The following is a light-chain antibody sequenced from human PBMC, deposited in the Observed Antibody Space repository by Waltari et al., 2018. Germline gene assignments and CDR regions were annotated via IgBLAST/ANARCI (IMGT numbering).Light chain of an antibody. J-gene: IGKJ5*01. Sequence: EIVLTQSPGTLSLSPGERATLSCRASQSVYRNYLVWYQQKPGQAPRLLIYGASNRAAGIPDRFTGSGSGTDFTLTISRLEPEDFAVYYCQQYGTSSSFGQGTRLEIK. CDR3: QQYGTSSS. V-gene: IGKV3-20*01. CDR1: QSVYRNY. CDR2: GAS.